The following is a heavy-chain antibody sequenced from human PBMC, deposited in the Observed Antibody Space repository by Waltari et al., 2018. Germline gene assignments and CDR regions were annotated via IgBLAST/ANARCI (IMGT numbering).Heavy chain of an antibody. V-gene: IGHV3-74*01. J-gene: IGHJ4*02. Sequence: EVQLVESGGGLVQPGGSLRLSCAASGFTFRTYWMHWVRQAPGKGLVWVSRINGAGSSTSYADSVKGRFTISRDNAKNTLYLQMNSLKAEDTAVYYCARGAEFRYYFDYWGQGTLVTVSS. CDR3: ARGAEFRYYFDY. CDR1: GFTFRTYW. CDR2: INGAGSST. D-gene: IGHD3-10*01.